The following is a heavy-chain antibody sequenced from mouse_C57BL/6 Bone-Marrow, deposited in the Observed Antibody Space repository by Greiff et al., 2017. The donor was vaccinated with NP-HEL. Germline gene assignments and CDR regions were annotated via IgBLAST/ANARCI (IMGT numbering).Heavy chain of an antibody. D-gene: IGHD1-1*01. V-gene: IGHV5-6*02. CDR3: ARRFISTVVAFDY. J-gene: IGHJ2*01. CDR1: GFTFSSYG. CDR2: ISSGGSYT. Sequence: EVKLVESGGDLVKPGGSLKLSCAASGFTFSSYGMSWVRQTPDTRLAWVATISSGGSYTYYPDSVKGRFTISRDNAKNTLYLHMSSLKSEDTAMYYCARRFISTVVAFDYWGQGTTLTVSS.